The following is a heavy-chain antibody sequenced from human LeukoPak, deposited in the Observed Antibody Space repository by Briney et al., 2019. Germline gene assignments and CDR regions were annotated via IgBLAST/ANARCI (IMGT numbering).Heavy chain of an antibody. CDR1: GITFGTFG. CDR3: AKRGVVIRVILVGFHKEAYYFDS. CDR2: ISERGGGT. J-gene: IGHJ4*02. D-gene: IGHD3-22*01. V-gene: IGHV3-23*01. Sequence: AGGSWRLSGAVSGITFGTFGISGAGRAQGRGREWVAGISERGGGTNYADSVKGRFTISRNNPKNTLYLQMNSLRAEDTAVYFCAKRGVVIRVILVGFHKEAYYFDSWGQGALVTVSS.